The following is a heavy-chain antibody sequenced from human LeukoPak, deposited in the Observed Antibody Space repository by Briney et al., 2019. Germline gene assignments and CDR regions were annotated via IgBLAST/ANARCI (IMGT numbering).Heavy chain of an antibody. CDR3: ARAIRVSGATTGPFDY. Sequence: PGGSLRLSCAASGFTFSNYWMHWVRQAPGKGLVWVSRTNSDGSTTGHADSVKGRFTISRDNSKNTLYLQMNSLRAEDTAVYYCARAIRVSGATTGPFDYWGQGTLVTVSS. CDR2: TNSDGSTT. J-gene: IGHJ4*02. V-gene: IGHV3-74*01. CDR1: GFTFSNYW. D-gene: IGHD1-26*01.